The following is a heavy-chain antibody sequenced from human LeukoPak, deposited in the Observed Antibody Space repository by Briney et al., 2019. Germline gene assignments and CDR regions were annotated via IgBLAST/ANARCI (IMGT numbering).Heavy chain of an antibody. CDR1: GFTFTNYG. D-gene: IGHD2-15*01. CDR3: ARDRSTHDY. CDR2: ISAKNGNT. J-gene: IGHJ4*02. V-gene: IGHV1-18*01. Sequence: ASVKVSCKASGFTFTNYGTSWVRQATGQGLDWIGWISAKNGNTNYAQKFQDRVTMTTDTSTSTAYMELRSLRSDDTAVYYCARDRSTHDYWGQGTLVTVSS.